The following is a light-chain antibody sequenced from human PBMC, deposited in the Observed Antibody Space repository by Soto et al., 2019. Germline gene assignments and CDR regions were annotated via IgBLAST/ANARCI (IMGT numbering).Light chain of an antibody. CDR2: AAS. CDR3: QQYGSSPCT. J-gene: IGKJ1*01. CDR1: QSVSSSY. V-gene: IGKV3-20*01. Sequence: IVLTQSPGTLSLSPGERATLSLTASQSVSSSYLVWHQQKPGQAPRLLIYAASRRATGIPDRFSGSGSGTDFTLTISRLEPEDFAVYYCQQYGSSPCTFGQGTKVDIK.